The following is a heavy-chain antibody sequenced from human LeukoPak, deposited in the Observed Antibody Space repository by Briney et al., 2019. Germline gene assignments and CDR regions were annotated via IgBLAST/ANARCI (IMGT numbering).Heavy chain of an antibody. CDR3: AKGIYSSGWSYFDY. CDR1: GFTFSNSA. Sequence: GGSLRLSCAASGFTFSNSAMSWVRQAPGEGLEWVSTLSGSGITTYYADSVKGRFTISRDNSKNTLYLQMNSLRAEDTAVYYCAKGIYSSGWSYFDYWGHGTLVTVSS. V-gene: IGHV3-23*01. CDR2: LSGSGITT. J-gene: IGHJ4*01. D-gene: IGHD6-19*01.